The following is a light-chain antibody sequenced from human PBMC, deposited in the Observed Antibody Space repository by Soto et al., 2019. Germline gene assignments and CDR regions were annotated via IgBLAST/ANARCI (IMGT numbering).Light chain of an antibody. CDR1: SSDIGGYDY. CDR3: RSYTSSSTRV. J-gene: IGLJ1*01. V-gene: IGLV2-14*01. CDR2: EVS. Sequence: QSALTQPASVSGSPGQSITISCTGTSSDIGGYDYVSWYQQHPGKAPKLIIYEVSNRPSGVSYRFSGSKSGNTASLTISGLQAEDESDYFCRSYTSSSTRVFGTGTKLTVL.